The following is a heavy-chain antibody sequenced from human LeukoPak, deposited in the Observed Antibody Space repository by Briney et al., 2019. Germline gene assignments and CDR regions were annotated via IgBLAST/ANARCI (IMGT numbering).Heavy chain of an antibody. Sequence: SETLSLSCTVSGGSISSSSYYWGWIRQPPGKGLEWIGSIYYSGSTYYNPSLKSRVTISVDTSKNQFSLKLSSVTAADTAVYYCARHVRGTTRNYYFDYWGQGTLVTVSS. CDR3: ARHVRGTTRNYYFDY. J-gene: IGHJ4*02. V-gene: IGHV4-39*01. CDR1: GGSISSSSYY. D-gene: IGHD1-1*01. CDR2: IYYSGST.